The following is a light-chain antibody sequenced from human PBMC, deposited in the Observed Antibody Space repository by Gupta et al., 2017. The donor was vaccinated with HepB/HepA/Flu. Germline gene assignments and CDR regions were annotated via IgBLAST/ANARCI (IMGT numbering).Light chain of an antibody. CDR2: DVS. CDR1: SSDVGGYNY. J-gene: IGLJ3*02. Sequence: QSALTQPASGSGSPGQSIPISFTGTSSDVGGYNYVSWYQQHPGKAPKLLIYDVSNRPSGVSNRFSGSKSGNAASLTISGLQAEDEADYYCSSYTSSSTWVFGGGTKLTVL. CDR3: SSYTSSSTWV. V-gene: IGLV2-14*03.